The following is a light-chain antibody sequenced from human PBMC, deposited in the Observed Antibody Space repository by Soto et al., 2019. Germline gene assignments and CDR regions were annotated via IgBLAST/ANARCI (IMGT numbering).Light chain of an antibody. CDR3: QQYYSTPGYT. J-gene: IGKJ2*01. CDR2: WAS. CDR1: QSVLYSSNNKNY. V-gene: IGKV4-1*01. Sequence: DIVMTQSPDSLAVSLGERATINCKSSQSVLYSSNNKNYLAWYQQKPGQPPKLLIYWASTRESGDPDRFSGSGSGTDFTLTISSLQAEDVAVYYCQQYYSTPGYTFGQGTKLEIK.